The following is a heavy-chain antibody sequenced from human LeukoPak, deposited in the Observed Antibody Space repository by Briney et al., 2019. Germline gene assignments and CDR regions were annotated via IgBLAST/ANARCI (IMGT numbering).Heavy chain of an antibody. V-gene: IGHV4-31*03. CDR1: GGSVTSGGHY. J-gene: IGHJ3*02. CDR2: IYHSGST. Sequence: SETLSLTCTVSGGSVTSGGHYWSWIRQYPGRGLDWPGNIYHSGSTYYNPSLKSRVTISVDTSTNQFSLKLSSVSATDTAVYYCARVGFAEATFAFDIWGQGTLVAVSS. D-gene: IGHD3-10*01. CDR3: ARVGFAEATFAFDI.